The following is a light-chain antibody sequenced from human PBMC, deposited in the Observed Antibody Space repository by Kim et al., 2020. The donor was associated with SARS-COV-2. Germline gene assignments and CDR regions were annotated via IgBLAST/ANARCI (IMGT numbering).Light chain of an antibody. CDR1: QTISSSR. CDR2: GAS. V-gene: IGKV3-20*01. Sequence: EIVLTQSPGTLSLFPGERATLSCRASQTISSSRLGWYQQKPGQAPRLLIYGASSRATGIPDRFSGSGSGTDFTLTISRLEPEDFAVYYCQYYISSPRPFGGGTKVDIK. CDR3: QYYISSPRP. J-gene: IGKJ4*01.